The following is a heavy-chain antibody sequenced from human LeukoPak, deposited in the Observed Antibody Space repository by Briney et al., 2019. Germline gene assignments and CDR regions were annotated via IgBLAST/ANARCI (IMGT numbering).Heavy chain of an antibody. V-gene: IGHV4-59*01. CDR2: IYYSGST. J-gene: IGHJ5*02. CDR3: AGARAVAAWFDP. D-gene: IGHD6-19*01. Sequence: SETLSLTCTVSGGSISSYYWSWIRQPPGKGLEWIGYIYYSGSTNYNPSLKSRVTISVDTSKNQFSLKLSSVTAADTAVYYCAGARAVAAWFDPWGQGTLVTVSS. CDR1: GGSISSYY.